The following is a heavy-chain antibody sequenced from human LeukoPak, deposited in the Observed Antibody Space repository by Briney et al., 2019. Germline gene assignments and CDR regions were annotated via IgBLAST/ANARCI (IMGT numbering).Heavy chain of an antibody. CDR3: ARALRDSSGYSDY. CDR2: IYYSGST. J-gene: IGHJ4*02. V-gene: IGHV4-31*03. D-gene: IGHD3-22*01. Sequence: SETLSLTCTVSGGSISSGGHYWSWIRQHPGKGLEWIGYIYYSGSTYYNPSLKSRVTISVDTSKNQFSLKLSSVTAADTAVYYCARALRDSSGYSDYWGQGTLVTVSS. CDR1: GGSISSGGHY.